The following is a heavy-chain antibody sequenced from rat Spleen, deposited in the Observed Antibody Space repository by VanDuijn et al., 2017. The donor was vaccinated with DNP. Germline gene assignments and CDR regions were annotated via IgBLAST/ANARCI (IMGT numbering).Heavy chain of an antibody. CDR1: GFNFNDYW. Sequence: EVQLVESGGGLVQPGRSLKLSCAASGFNFNDYWMGWVRQAPGKGLEWVATISYDGSNTYYREFVKGRFTISRDNAKSTLYLQMDSLRSDDTATYYCAGRPPPTRGPFDYWGQGIMVTVSS. CDR3: AGRPPPTRGPFDY. J-gene: IGHJ2*01. V-gene: IGHV5-29*01. D-gene: IGHD1-4*01. CDR2: ISYDGSNT.